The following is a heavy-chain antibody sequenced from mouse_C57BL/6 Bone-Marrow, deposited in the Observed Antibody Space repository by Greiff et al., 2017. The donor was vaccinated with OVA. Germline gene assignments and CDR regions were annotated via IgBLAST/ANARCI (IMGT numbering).Heavy chain of an antibody. CDR1: GYTFTDYY. V-gene: IGHV1-77*01. J-gene: IGHJ2*01. D-gene: IGHD2-2*01. CDR3: AREGIYYGYDAYYLDY. Sequence: QVQLQQSGAELVKPGASVKISCKASGYTFTDYYINWVKQRPGQGLEWIGKIGPGSGSTYYNEKFKGKATLTADKSSSTAYMQLSSLTSEDSAVYFCAREGIYYGYDAYYLDYWGQGTTLTVSS. CDR2: IGPGSGST.